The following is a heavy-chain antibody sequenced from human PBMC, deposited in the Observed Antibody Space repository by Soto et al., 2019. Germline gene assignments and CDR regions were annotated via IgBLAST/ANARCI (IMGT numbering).Heavy chain of an antibody. J-gene: IGHJ6*02. CDR1: GGSISSYY. CDR2: IYYSGST. CDR3: ARVGGLRFLEWAPSGGMDV. Sequence: PSETLSLTCTVSGGSISSYYWSWIRQPPGKGLEWIGYIYYSGSTNYNPSLKSRVTISVDTSENQFSLKLSSVTAADTAVYYCARVGGLRFLEWAPSGGMDVWGQGTTVTVSS. D-gene: IGHD3-3*01. V-gene: IGHV4-59*01.